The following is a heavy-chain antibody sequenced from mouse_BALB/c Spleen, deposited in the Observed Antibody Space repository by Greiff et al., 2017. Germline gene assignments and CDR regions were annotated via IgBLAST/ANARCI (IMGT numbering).Heavy chain of an antibody. CDR2: ISSGGST. CDR3: ARGGYDYDVDYAMDY. D-gene: IGHD2-4*01. V-gene: IGHV5-6-5*01. CDR1: GFTFSSYA. J-gene: IGHJ4*01. Sequence: EVKLMESGGGLVKPGGSLKLSCAASGFTFSSYAMSWVRQTPEKRLEWVASISSGGSTYYPDSVKGRFTISRDNARNILYLQMSSLRSEDTAMYYCARGGYDYDVDYAMDYWGQGTSVTVSS.